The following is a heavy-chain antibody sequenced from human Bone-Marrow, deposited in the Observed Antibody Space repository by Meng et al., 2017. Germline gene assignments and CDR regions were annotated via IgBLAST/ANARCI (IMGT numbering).Heavy chain of an antibody. V-gene: IGHV4-34*01. Sequence: GSLRLSCAVYGGSFSDYYLTWIRQPPGKGLEWIGEINQSGSTNYNPSLKSRVIISVDTSKSQFSLRLNSVTAADTAVYYCARERITMVRGYFGMDVWGQGTTVT. CDR1: GGSFSDYY. CDR2: INQSGST. J-gene: IGHJ6*01. D-gene: IGHD3-10*01. CDR3: ARERITMVRGYFGMDV.